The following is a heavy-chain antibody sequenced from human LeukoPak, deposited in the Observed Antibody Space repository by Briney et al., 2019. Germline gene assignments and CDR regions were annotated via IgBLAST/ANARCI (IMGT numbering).Heavy chain of an antibody. CDR1: GGSISSYY. V-gene: IGHV4-34*01. CDR2: INHSGST. Sequence: PSETLSLTCTVSGGSISSYYWSWIRQPPGKGLEWIGEINHSGSTNYNPSLKSRVTISVDTSKNQFSLKLSSVTAADTAVYYCARPSWGAVPVVTQLLGDYYMDVWGKGTTVTVSS. J-gene: IGHJ6*03. D-gene: IGHD2-8*02. CDR3: ARPSWGAVPVVTQLLGDYYMDV.